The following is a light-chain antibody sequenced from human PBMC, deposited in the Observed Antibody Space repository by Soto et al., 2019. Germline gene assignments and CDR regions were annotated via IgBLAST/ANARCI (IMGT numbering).Light chain of an antibody. V-gene: IGKV1-5*03. CDR1: QTISSW. CDR3: QHYNNWWT. Sequence: DVQMTQSPSTLSGSVGDRVTITCRASQTISSWLAWYQQKPGKAPKLLIYKASTLKSGVPSRFSGSGSGTEFTLTISSLQPDDFATYYCQHYNNWWTFGQGTKV. CDR2: KAS. J-gene: IGKJ1*01.